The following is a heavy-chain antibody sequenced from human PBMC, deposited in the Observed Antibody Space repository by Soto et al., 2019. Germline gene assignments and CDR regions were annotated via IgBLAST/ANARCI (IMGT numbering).Heavy chain of an antibody. V-gene: IGHV4-61*01. Sequence: PSETVTLTCTVSGGSVSSSFFYWSWVRQPPGQRLEWIGYIYYTGTTNYNPSLASRVAMSVDTSKKQFTLNLRSLTAADTARYYCARLTTSSGWSRFDSSGPRLVVTLST. D-gene: IGHD6-13*01. CDR3: ARLTTSSGWSRFDS. J-gene: IGHJ4*02. CDR1: GGSVSSSFFY. CDR2: IYYTGTT.